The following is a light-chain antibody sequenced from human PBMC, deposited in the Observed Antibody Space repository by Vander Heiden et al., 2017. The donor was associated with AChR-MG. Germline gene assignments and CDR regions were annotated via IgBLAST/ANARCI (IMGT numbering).Light chain of an antibody. V-gene: IGKV1-33*01. J-gene: IGKJ4*01. CDR3: QQYDNLPLT. Sequence: DIQMTPSPSFLSASVGDTVTITCQASQDISISLDWYQQNPGKAPKLLIYDASNVQTGVPARFSGSGSGTDFTLSISSLQPEDIATYYCQQYDNLPLTFGGGTKVEIK. CDR2: DAS. CDR1: QDISIS.